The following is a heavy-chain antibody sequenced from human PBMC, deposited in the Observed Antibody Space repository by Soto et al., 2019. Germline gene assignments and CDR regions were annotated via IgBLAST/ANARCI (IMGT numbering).Heavy chain of an antibody. Sequence: QVQLQESGPGLVKPSETLSLTCTVSGGSISDYYWSWFRQAPGKGLDWIGYDYYSGSTNYNPSLRSRVTMSLDPSMNRFSLKLSSVTAAATALECCARQAIDWGQGTLVTVSS. J-gene: IGHJ4*02. CDR1: GGSISDYY. CDR3: ARQAID. CDR2: DYYSGST. V-gene: IGHV4-59*08.